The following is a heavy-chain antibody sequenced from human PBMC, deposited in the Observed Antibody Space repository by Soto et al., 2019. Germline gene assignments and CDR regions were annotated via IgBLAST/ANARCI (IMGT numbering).Heavy chain of an antibody. CDR3: ARSYRDYGMDV. V-gene: IGHV4-28*01. D-gene: IGHD5-18*01. J-gene: IGHJ6*02. Sequence: ETLSLTCAVSGYSISSSHWWGWIRQPPGKGLEWIGHIYYSGSTYYNPSLKSRVTMSVDTSKNQFSLKVSSVTAVDTAVYYCARSYRDYGMDVWGQGTTVTV. CDR1: GYSISSSHW. CDR2: IYYSGST.